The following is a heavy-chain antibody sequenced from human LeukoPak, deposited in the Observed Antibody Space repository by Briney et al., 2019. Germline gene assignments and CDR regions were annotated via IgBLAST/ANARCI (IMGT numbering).Heavy chain of an antibody. CDR2: IYYSGST. V-gene: IGHV4-30-4*01. D-gene: IGHD3-3*01. Sequence: ASETLSLTCTVSGGSISSGDYYWSWIRQPPGKGLEWIGYIYYSGSTYYNPSLKSRVTISVDTSKNQFSLKLSSVTAADTAAYYCARVRLRFLEWPNWFDPWGQGTLVTVSS. CDR3: ARVRLRFLEWPNWFDP. CDR1: GGSISSGDYY. J-gene: IGHJ5*02.